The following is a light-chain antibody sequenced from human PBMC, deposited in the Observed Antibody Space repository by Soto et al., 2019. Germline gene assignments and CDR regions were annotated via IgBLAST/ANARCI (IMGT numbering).Light chain of an antibody. Sequence: DIVMTQSPLSLPVTPGEPASISCRSSQSLLHSNGYNYLNWHLQKPGQSPQLLIYLGCNRASGVPVRVSGSGSGPAFTMKISRVEAEDVGYYYCMHALQTWTFGQGTKVEIK. V-gene: IGKV2-28*01. J-gene: IGKJ1*01. CDR1: QSLLHSNGYNY. CDR3: MHALQTWT. CDR2: LGC.